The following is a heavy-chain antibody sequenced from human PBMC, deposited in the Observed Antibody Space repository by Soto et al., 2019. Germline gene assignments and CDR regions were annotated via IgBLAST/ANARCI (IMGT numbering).Heavy chain of an antibody. CDR3: ARVGVGMDV. V-gene: IGHV3-48*02. CDR1: GFTFSSYS. J-gene: IGHJ6*02. Sequence: EVQLVESGGGLVQPGGSLRISCAASGFTFSSYSMNWLRQAPGKGREWVSYISSSSSPIYYSDSVEGRFTISRDNAKISLYLQMNSLRDEDTAVYYCARVGVGMDVWGQGTTVTVSS. D-gene: IGHD3-16*01. CDR2: ISSSSSPI.